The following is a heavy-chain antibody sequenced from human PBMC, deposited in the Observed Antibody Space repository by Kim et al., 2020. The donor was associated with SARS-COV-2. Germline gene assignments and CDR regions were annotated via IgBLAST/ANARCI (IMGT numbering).Heavy chain of an antibody. CDR1: GYTFTSYY. J-gene: IGHJ1*01. V-gene: IGHV1-46*01. CDR3: ARGGVGGSIAANHFQH. D-gene: IGHD6-13*01. CDR2: INPSGGST. Sequence: ASVKVSCKASGYTFTSYYMHWVRQAPGQGLEWMGIINPSGGSTSYAQKFQGRVTMTRDTSTSTVYMELSSLRSEDTAVYYCARGGVGGSIAANHFQHWGQGTLVTVSS.